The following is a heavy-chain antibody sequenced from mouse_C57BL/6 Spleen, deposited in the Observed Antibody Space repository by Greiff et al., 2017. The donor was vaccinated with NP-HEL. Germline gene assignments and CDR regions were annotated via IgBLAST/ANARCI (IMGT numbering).Heavy chain of an antibody. CDR1: GYTFTSYW. J-gene: IGHJ3*01. V-gene: IGHV1-50*01. CDR3: ASSPYGNYSAWFAY. Sequence: VQLQQPGAELVKPGASVKLSCKASGYTFTSYWMQWVKQRPGQGLEWIGEIDPSDSYTNSNQKFKGKATLTVDTSSSTAYMQLSSLTSEDSAVYYCASSPYGNYSAWFAYWGQGTLVTVSA. CDR2: IDPSDSYT. D-gene: IGHD2-1*01.